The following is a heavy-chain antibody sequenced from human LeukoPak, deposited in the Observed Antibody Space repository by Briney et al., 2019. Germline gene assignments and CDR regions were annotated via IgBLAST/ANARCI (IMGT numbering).Heavy chain of an antibody. J-gene: IGHJ4*02. Sequence: GGSLRLSCAASGFTFSSYGMSWVRQAPGKGLEWVSAISGSGGSTYYADSVKGRFTISRDNSKNTLYLQMNSLRAEDTALYYCAKGLYQYYFDYWGQGTLVTVSS. CDR2: ISGSGGST. CDR1: GFTFSSYG. CDR3: AKGLYQYYFDY. V-gene: IGHV3-23*01. D-gene: IGHD2-2*02.